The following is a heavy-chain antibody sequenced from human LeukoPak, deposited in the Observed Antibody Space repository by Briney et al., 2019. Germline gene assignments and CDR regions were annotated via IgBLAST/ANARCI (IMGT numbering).Heavy chain of an antibody. CDR2: IYYSGST. D-gene: IGHD3-10*01. CDR3: ARDSYYAGWFDP. CDR1: GGSISSGGYY. J-gene: IGHJ5*02. V-gene: IGHV4-31*03. Sequence: PSQTLSLTCTVSGGSISSGGYYWSWIRQHPGKGLEWIGYIYYSGSTYYNPSLKSRVTISVHTSKNQFSLKLSSVTAADTAVYYCARDSYYAGWFDPWGQGTLVTVSS.